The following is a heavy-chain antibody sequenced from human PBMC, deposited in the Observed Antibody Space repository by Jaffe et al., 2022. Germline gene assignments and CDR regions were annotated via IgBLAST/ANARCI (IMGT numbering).Heavy chain of an antibody. CDR2: IYHSGTT. Sequence: QVQLQESGPGLVKPSETLSLTCAVSGYSISSGYFWGWVRQPPGKGLEWIGSIYHSGTTYYNPSLQSRVTISVDTSKNQFSLKLTSVTAADTAIYSCARHRPQRDSYGPGFDPWGRGALVTVSS. CDR1: GYSISSGYF. V-gene: IGHV4-38-2*01. D-gene: IGHD5-18*01. J-gene: IGHJ5*02. CDR3: ARHRPQRDSYGPGFDP.